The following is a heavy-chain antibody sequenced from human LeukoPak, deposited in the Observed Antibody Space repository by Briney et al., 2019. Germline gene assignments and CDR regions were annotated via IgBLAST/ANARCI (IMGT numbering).Heavy chain of an antibody. CDR3: ARESYYYDSSGSLDY. D-gene: IGHD3-22*01. CDR2: INHSGST. V-gene: IGHV4-34*01. CDR1: GGSFGGYY. J-gene: IGHJ4*02. Sequence: PSETLSLTCAVYGGSFGGYYWSWIRQPPGKGLEWIGEINHSGSTNYNPSLKSRVTISVDTSKNQFSLKLSSVTAADTAVYYCARESYYYDSSGSLDYWGQGTLVTVSS.